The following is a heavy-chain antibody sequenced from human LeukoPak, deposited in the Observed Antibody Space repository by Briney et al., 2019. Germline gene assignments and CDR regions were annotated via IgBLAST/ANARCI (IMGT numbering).Heavy chain of an antibody. Sequence: GGSLRLSCAASGFTFSSYSMNWVRQAPGKGLEWVSSISSSSSYIYYADPVKGRFTISRDNAKNSLYLQMNSLRAEDTAVYYCARVNDFWSGYLGYWGQGTLVTVSS. CDR1: GFTFSSYS. CDR2: ISSSSSYI. CDR3: ARVNDFWSGYLGY. V-gene: IGHV3-21*01. D-gene: IGHD3-3*01. J-gene: IGHJ4*02.